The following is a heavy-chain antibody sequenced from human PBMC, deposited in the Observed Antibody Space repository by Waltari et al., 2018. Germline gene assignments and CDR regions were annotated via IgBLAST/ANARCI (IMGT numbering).Heavy chain of an antibody. J-gene: IGHJ4*02. CDR2: IYHSGST. V-gene: IGHV4-30-2*01. CDR3: ARNSGYDYHYFDY. D-gene: IGHD5-12*01. Sequence: QLQLQESGSGLVQPSQTLSLTCAVSGGSISSGGYSWRWIRQPPGKGLAWIGYIYHSGSTYYNPSLKSRVTISVDRSKNQFSLKLSSVTAADTAVYYCARNSGYDYHYFDYWGQGTLVTVSS. CDR1: GGSISSGGYS.